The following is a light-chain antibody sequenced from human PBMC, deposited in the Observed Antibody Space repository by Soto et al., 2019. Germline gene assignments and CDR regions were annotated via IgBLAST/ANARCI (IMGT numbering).Light chain of an antibody. CDR1: QSVSSSY. J-gene: IGKJ2*01. Sequence: EIVLTQSPGTLSLSPGERATLSCRASQSVSSSYLAWYQQKPGQAPRLLIYGASSRATGIPDRFSGSGSGTDFTLTISRLEPEDFEVYYCQQYVSSPEYTFGQGTKLEIK. CDR2: GAS. V-gene: IGKV3-20*01. CDR3: QQYVSSPEYT.